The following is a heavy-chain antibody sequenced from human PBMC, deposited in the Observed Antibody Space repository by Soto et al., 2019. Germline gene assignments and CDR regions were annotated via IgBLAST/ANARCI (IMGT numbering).Heavy chain of an antibody. Sequence: QVQLQESGPGLVKPSETLSLTCTVSGDSMTKYYWSWLRQPAGKGLEWIGRIYMSGSTNYNPSLKSRVTMSIDTSNNHFSLDLESVTAADTAVYYCARTVGAAYYFDFWGQGALVIVSS. CDR2: IYMSGST. CDR3: ARTVGAAYYFDF. V-gene: IGHV4-4*07. J-gene: IGHJ4*02. D-gene: IGHD1-26*01. CDR1: GDSMTKYY.